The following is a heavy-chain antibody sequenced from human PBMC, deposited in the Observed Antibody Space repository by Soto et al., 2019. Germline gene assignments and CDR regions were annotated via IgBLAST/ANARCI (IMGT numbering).Heavy chain of an antibody. V-gene: IGHV3-23*01. CDR1: GFTFANYA. CDR3: AKAPVYCGSSRCHLGFDY. Sequence: PGGSLRLSCAASGFTFANYAMSWVRQAPGKGLDWVSTISGSGGSTYYADSVKGRFTMSRDNSKNTLYLQMNSLRAEDTAVYYCAKAPVYCGSSRCHLGFDYWGQGTLVTVYS. D-gene: IGHD2-2*01. CDR2: ISGSGGST. J-gene: IGHJ4*02.